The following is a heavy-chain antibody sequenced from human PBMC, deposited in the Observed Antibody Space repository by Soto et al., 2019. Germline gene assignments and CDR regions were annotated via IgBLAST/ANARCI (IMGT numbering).Heavy chain of an antibody. V-gene: IGHV4-59*01. Sequence: SETLSLTCTVSGGSISSYYWSWVRRPPGKGLEWIGYIYNSGSTHSNPSLQSRVTISVDTSKNQFSLKLSSVTAADTGIYYCARARITMVREVIKYNMDVWGQGTTVTVSS. CDR2: IYNSGST. CDR3: ARARITMVREVIKYNMDV. D-gene: IGHD3-10*01. J-gene: IGHJ6*02. CDR1: GGSISSYY.